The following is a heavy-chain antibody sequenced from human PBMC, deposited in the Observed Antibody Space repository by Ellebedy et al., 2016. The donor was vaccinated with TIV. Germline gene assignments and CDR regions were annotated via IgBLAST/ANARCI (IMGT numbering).Heavy chain of an antibody. D-gene: IGHD1-14*01. V-gene: IGHV1-18*01. CDR1: GGTFSSYA. Sequence: ASVKVSCKASGGTFSSYAISWVRQAPGQGLEWMGWISAYNGNTNYAQKLQGRVTMTTDTSTSTAYMELRSLRSDDTAVYYCATVAGTLSANYYYYGMDVWGQGTTVTVSS. CDR3: ATVAGTLSANYYYYGMDV. CDR2: ISAYNGNT. J-gene: IGHJ6*02.